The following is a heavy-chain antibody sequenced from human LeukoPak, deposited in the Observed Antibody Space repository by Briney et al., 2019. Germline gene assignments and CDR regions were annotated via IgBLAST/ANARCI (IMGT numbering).Heavy chain of an antibody. J-gene: IGHJ4*02. D-gene: IGHD6-19*01. CDR1: GGSISSGSYY. CDR3: ARVDSSGWYLENPFDY. CDR2: IYTSGST. Sequence: SETLSLTCTVSGGSISSGSYYWSWIRQPAGKGLEWIGRIYTSGSTNYNPSLKSRVTISVDTSKNQFSLKLSSVTAADTALYYCARVDSSGWYLENPFDYWGQGTLVTVSA. V-gene: IGHV4-61*02.